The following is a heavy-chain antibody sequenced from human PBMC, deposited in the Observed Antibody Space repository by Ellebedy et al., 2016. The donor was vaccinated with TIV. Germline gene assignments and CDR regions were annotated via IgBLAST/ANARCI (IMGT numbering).Heavy chain of an antibody. CDR2: INPNSGGT. CDR1: GYTFTGYY. J-gene: IGHJ5*02. V-gene: IGHV1-2*04. CDR3: ARHRSPDIVVVTAEGWFDP. Sequence: ASVKVSCKASGYTFTGYYMHWVRQVPGQGLEWMGWINPNSGGTKYAQNFQGWVTMTRDTSISTAYIELSRLTSDDTAVYYCARHRSPDIVVVTAEGWFDPWGQGTLVTVSS. D-gene: IGHD2-21*02.